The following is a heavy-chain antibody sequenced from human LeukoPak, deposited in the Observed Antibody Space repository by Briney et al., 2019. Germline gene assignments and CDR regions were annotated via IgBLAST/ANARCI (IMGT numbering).Heavy chain of an antibody. J-gene: IGHJ4*02. D-gene: IGHD2-2*01. CDR1: GFTFRNYR. V-gene: IGHV3-74*01. CDR3: VRESSARELDY. CDR2: INSDGSST. Sequence: GGSLRLSCAASGFTFRNYRMHWVRQAAGKGLVWVSRINSDGSSTTYADSVKGRLTISRDNAKNTLYLKMSSLRAEDTAVYYCVRESSARELDYWGQGTLVTVSS.